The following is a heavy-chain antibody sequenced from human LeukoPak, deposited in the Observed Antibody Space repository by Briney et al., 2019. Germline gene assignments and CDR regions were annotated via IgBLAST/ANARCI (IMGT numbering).Heavy chain of an antibody. J-gene: IGHJ4*02. V-gene: IGHV1-2*06. D-gene: IGHD3-22*01. CDR3: ARLNVDYYDSSGYQDY. CDR1: RYTFTGYY. Sequence: GASVKVSCKASRYTFTGYYMHWVRQAPGQGLEWMGRINPNSGGTNYAQKFQGRVTMTRDTSISTAYMELSRLRSDDTAVYYCARLNVDYYDSSGYQDYWGQGTLVTVSS. CDR2: INPNSGGT.